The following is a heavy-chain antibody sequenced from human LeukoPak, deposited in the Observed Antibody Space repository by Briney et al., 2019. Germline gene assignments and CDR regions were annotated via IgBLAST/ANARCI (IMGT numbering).Heavy chain of an antibody. CDR2: IYYSGAT. D-gene: IGHD2-15*01. CDR3: ALGYCSGGNCPYYSYGMDV. J-gene: IGHJ6*02. Sequence: PSETLSLTCTVSGGSISTGGFFWTWLRPHPGKGLEWIGYIYYSGATSYNPSLQRRLTMSVDASKNQFSLKLSSVTAADTAVYYCALGYCSGGNCPYYSYGMDVWGQGTTVTVSS. V-gene: IGHV4-31*03. CDR1: GGSISTGGFF.